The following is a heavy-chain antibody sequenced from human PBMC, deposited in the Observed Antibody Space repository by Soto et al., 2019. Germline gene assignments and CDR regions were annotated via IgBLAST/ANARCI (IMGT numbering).Heavy chain of an antibody. Sequence: PGESLKISCNGSGHSFTSYWICWVRQMPWKGLEWMGIIYPGDSDTTYSPSFQGQVTFSADKSISTAYLHLSSLKASDTAMYYCARQGSNGAYYYYGMDVWGQGTTVTVS. D-gene: IGHD2-8*01. V-gene: IGHV5-51*01. J-gene: IGHJ6*02. CDR3: ARQGSNGAYYYYGMDV. CDR1: GHSFTSYW. CDR2: IYPGDSDT.